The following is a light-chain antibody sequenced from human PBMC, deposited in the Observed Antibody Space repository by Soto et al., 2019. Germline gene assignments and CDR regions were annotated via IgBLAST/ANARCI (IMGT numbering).Light chain of an antibody. CDR2: DVK. CDR1: SSDVGGYNY. Sequence: QSALTQPRSVSGSPGQSVTISCTGTSSDVGGYNYVSWYQQHPGRAPRVMIYDVKTRPSGVPDRFSGSKSGNTASLTISELQAEDEADYYCSSYAGDYTFVFGTGTKVTVL. V-gene: IGLV2-11*01. J-gene: IGLJ1*01. CDR3: SSYAGDYTFV.